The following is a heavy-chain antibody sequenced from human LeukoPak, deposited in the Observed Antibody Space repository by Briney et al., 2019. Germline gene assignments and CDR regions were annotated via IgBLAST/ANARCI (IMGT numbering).Heavy chain of an antibody. J-gene: IGHJ4*02. V-gene: IGHV4-4*07. CDR2: IYTSGST. Sequence: SETLSLTCTVSGGSISSYYWSWIRQPAGKGLEWIGRIYTSGSTNYNPSLKSRVTISVDTSKNQFSLKLSSVTAADTAVYYCARDYISMVLRGPYYFDYWGQGTLVTVSS. CDR1: GGSISSYY. CDR3: ARDYISMVLRGPYYFDY. D-gene: IGHD3-10*01.